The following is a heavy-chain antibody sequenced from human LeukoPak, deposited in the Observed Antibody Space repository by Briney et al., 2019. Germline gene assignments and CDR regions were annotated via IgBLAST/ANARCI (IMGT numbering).Heavy chain of an antibody. CDR1: NGSFSSYY. J-gene: IGHJ4*02. V-gene: IGHV4-59*08. CDR2: IFYTGDT. Sequence: PSETLSLTCTVSNGSFSSYYWNWIRQSPGKGLEWIGNIFYTGDTNYDPSLKSRVTISLDTSKNQFSLRLSSVTAADTAVYYCARAGIEWELLSNFDSWGQGTLVTVSS. D-gene: IGHD1-26*01. CDR3: ARAGIEWELLSNFDS.